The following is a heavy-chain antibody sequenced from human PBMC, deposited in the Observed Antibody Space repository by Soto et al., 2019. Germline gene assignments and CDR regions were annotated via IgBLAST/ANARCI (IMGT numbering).Heavy chain of an antibody. CDR1: GFTFSSST. V-gene: IGHV3-21*06. D-gene: IGHD3-10*01. CDR3: ARDIGEMSAV. J-gene: IGHJ4*02. Sequence: VGSLRLSCTGSGFTFSSSTMTWVRQGPGKGLEWVSSISSSSSYIYFADSLKGRFTISRDNAKNSLYLQMNSLRAEDTAVYYCARDIGEMSAVWGQGTQVTVSS. CDR2: ISSSSSYI.